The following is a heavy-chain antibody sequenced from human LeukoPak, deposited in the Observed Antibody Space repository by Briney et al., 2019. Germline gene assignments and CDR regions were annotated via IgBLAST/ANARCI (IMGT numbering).Heavy chain of an antibody. CDR1: GFTFSSYG. CDR3: AKENYYDSSGPDY. D-gene: IGHD3-22*01. J-gene: IGHJ4*02. CDR2: IWYDGSNK. Sequence: GGSLRLSCAASGFTFSSYGMHWVRQAPGKGLEWVAVIWYDGSNKYYADSVKGRFTISRDNSKNTLYLQMNSLRTEDTAVYYCAKENYYDSSGPDYWGQGTLVTVSS. V-gene: IGHV3-33*06.